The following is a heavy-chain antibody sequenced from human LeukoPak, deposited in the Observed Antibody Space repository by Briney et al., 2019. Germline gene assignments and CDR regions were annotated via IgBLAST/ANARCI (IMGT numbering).Heavy chain of an antibody. CDR2: IYYTGST. CDR1: GGSISSYY. Sequence: PSETLSLTCTVSGGSISSYYWNWIRQPPGKGLEFIGFIYYTGSTNYNPSLMSRVTISVDTSKNQFSLKLSSVTAADTAVYYCARHSSSYYDFDYWGQGTLVTVSS. J-gene: IGHJ4*02. CDR3: ARHSSSYYDFDY. V-gene: IGHV4-59*08. D-gene: IGHD1-26*01.